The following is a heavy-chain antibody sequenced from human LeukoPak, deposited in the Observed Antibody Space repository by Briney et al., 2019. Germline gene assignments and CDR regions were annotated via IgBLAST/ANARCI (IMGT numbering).Heavy chain of an antibody. V-gene: IGHV3-53*01. D-gene: IGHD2-15*01. CDR1: GFTFSSNS. Sequence: HPGGSLRLSCTVSGFTFSSNSMSWVRQAPGKGLEWVSFIYSDNTHYSDSVKGRFTISRDNSKNTLYLQMNSLRAEDTAVYYCAKLSNRGYCSGGSCQTEEVWGQGTLVTVSS. CDR2: IYSDNT. CDR3: AKLSNRGYCSGGSCQTEEV. J-gene: IGHJ4*02.